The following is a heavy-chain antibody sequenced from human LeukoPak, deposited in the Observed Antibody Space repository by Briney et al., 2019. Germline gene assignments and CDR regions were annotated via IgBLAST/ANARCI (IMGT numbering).Heavy chain of an antibody. CDR3: ARVSSYSSSWYY. CDR1: GYTFSNYG. CDR2: ISAYSGNT. Sequence: ASVKVSCKASGYTFSNYGISWVRQAPGQGLEWMGWISAYSGNTNYAQKFQGRLTMTTETSTSTAYMELRSLRSDNTAVYFCARVSSYSSSWYYWGQGTLVTVSS. J-gene: IGHJ4*02. V-gene: IGHV1-18*01. D-gene: IGHD6-13*01.